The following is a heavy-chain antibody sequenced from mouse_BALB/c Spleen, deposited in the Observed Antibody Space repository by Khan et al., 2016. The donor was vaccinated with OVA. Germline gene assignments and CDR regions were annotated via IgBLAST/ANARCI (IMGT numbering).Heavy chain of an antibody. V-gene: IGHV9-4*02. CDR1: GYTCTTAG. Sequence: QVQLQQPGPELKKPGETVRIACKASGYTCTTAGMQWGQKMPGQGLKWIGWTNTHYGVPKYGEDFKGRFAFSLATSASTGCLKIRNLKHEGTATVVGARADWSGAVDYWGQGPSVTVHS. CDR3: ARADWSGAVDY. CDR2: TNTHYGVP. J-gene: IGHJ4*01. D-gene: IGHD3-1*01.